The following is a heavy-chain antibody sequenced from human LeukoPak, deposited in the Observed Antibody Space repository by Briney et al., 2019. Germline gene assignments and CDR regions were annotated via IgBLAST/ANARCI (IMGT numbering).Heavy chain of an antibody. Sequence: GASVKVSCKASGYTFTSYYMHWVQQAPGQGLEWMGIINPSGGSTSYAQKFQGRVTMTRDTSTSTVYMELSSLRSEDTAVYYCARDRTIFGVAAPSDYWGQGTLVTVSS. D-gene: IGHD3-3*01. V-gene: IGHV1-46*01. CDR2: INPSGGST. CDR3: ARDRTIFGVAAPSDY. CDR1: GYTFTSYY. J-gene: IGHJ4*02.